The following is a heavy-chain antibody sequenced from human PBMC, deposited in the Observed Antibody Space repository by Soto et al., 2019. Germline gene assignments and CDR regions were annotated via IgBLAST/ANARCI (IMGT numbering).Heavy chain of an antibody. V-gene: IGHV3-23*01. D-gene: IGHD2-21*02. Sequence: EVQLLDSGGGLVQPGGALRLSCSASGFIFSSSAMNWVRQAPGKGLEWVSAISGSGGSIYYADSVKGRFTISRDNSKTTLYLEMDSLRAEDTAVYYCAKGGGDSLRYGMDVWAKGPRSPSP. CDR2: ISGSGGSI. CDR1: GFIFSSSA. J-gene: IGHJ6*02. CDR3: AKGGGDSLRYGMDV.